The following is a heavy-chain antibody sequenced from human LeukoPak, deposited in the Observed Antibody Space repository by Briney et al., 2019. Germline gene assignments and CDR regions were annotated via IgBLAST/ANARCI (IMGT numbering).Heavy chain of an antibody. V-gene: IGHV4-30-2*05. CDR3: AREGYYDSSGYSDY. J-gene: IGHJ4*02. CDR1: GVSISSGGYS. CDR2: IYYSGST. D-gene: IGHD3-22*01. Sequence: SETLSLTCAVSGVSISSGGYSWSWIRQPPGKGLEWIGYIYYSGSTYYNPSLKSRVTISVDTSKNQFSLKLSSVTAADTAVYYCAREGYYDSSGYSDYWGQGTLVTVSS.